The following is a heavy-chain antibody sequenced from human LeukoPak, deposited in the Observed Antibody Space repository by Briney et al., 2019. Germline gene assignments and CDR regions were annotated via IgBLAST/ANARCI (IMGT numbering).Heavy chain of an antibody. D-gene: IGHD3-3*01. CDR2: IYYSGST. CDR3: ARDKDYDFWSGYID. J-gene: IGHJ4*02. V-gene: IGHV4-30-4*08. Sequence: PSQTLSLTCTVSGGSISSGDYYWSWIRQPPGKGLEWIGYIYYSGSTYYNPSLKSRVTISVDTSKNQFSLKLSSVTAADTAVYYCARDKDYDFWSGYIDWGQGTLVTVSS. CDR1: GGSISSGDYY.